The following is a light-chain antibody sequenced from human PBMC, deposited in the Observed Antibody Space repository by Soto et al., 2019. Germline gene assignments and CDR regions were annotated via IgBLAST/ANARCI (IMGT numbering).Light chain of an antibody. V-gene: IGLV2-14*01. J-gene: IGLJ2*01. Sequence: QSALTQPASVSGSPGQSITISCTGTRSDVGGYDYVSWYQQHPGKAPKLMISDVSNRPSGVSNRFSGSKSGNTASLTISGLQAEDEADYYCSSYTTTSTHVVFGGGTKLTVL. CDR1: RSDVGGYDY. CDR2: DVS. CDR3: SSYTTTSTHVV.